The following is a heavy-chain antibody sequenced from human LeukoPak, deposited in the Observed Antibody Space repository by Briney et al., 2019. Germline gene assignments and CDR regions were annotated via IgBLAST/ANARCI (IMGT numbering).Heavy chain of an antibody. Sequence: GGSLRLSCAASGFTFSSYEMIWVRQAPGKGLEWVSYICTSGSSIYYADSVKGRFTISRDNAKNSLYLQMNSLRDEDTAVYYCARDEKLRTGVWYFDYWGQGTLVTVSS. CDR1: GFTFSSYE. CDR3: ARDEKLRTGVWYFDY. V-gene: IGHV3-48*03. D-gene: IGHD7-27*01. CDR2: ICTSGSSI. J-gene: IGHJ4*02.